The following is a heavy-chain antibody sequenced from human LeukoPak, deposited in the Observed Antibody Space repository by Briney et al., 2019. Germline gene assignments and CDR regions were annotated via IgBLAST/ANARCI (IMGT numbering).Heavy chain of an antibody. CDR3: ARAEHDYHAFDI. CDR2: IWYDGSNK. V-gene: IGHV3-33*01. Sequence: PGGSLRLSCAASGFTFSSYGMHWVRQAPGKGLEWVAVIWYDGSNKYYADSVKGRFTISRDNSKNTLYLQMNSLRAEDTAVYYCARAEHDYHAFDIWGQGTMVTVSS. J-gene: IGHJ3*02. D-gene: IGHD4-11*01. CDR1: GFTFSSYG.